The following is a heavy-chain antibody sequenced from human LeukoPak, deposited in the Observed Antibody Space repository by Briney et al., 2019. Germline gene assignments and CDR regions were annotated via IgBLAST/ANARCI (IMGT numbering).Heavy chain of an antibody. CDR3: AGGMLAKGYFDL. J-gene: IGHJ2*01. CDR1: GGSFSDYY. D-gene: IGHD3-10*02. Sequence: SETLSLTCAVYGGSFSDYYWSWIRQTPGEGLQWIGGIKHSGSTDYNPSLKSRVTMSVDTSKNQFSLKLTSVTAADTAVYYCAGGMLAKGYFDLLVRNSLVTLSS. CDR2: IKHSGST. V-gene: IGHV4-34*01.